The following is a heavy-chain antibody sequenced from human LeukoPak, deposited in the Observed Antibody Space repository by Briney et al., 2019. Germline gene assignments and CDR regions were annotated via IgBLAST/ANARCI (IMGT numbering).Heavy chain of an antibody. CDR1: GMIFSNHW. CDR2: INTDGRST. V-gene: IGHV3-74*01. Sequence: PGGSLRPSCAASGMIFSNHWMHWARQPPGKGRVWVARINTDGRSTTYADSVKRRFTVSRDNAKNTLYLQMNSLRAEDTAVYYCVRDVRGIGQDYYYMDVWGKGTTVTVSS. D-gene: IGHD3/OR15-3a*01. J-gene: IGHJ6*03. CDR3: VRDVRGIGQDYYYMDV.